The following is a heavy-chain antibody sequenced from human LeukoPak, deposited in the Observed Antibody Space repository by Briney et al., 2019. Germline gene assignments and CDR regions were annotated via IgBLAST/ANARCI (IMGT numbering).Heavy chain of an antibody. CDR1: GYTFTNYY. D-gene: IGHD2-15*01. CDR2: INPSGGSI. CDR3: ARNAASGLDY. V-gene: IGHV1-46*01. J-gene: IGHJ4*02. Sequence: ASVKVSCKASGYTFTNYYMHWVRQAPGQGLEWMGFINPSGGSISYAQKFQGRVTMTRDTSTSTVYMELSSLTSEDTAVYYCARNAASGLDYWGQGTLVTVSS.